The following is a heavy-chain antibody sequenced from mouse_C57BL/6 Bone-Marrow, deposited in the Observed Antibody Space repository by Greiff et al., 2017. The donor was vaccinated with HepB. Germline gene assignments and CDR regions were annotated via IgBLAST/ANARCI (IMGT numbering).Heavy chain of an antibody. CDR2: IHPSDSDT. J-gene: IGHJ4*01. CDR3: AIEQRGRAMDY. CDR1: GYTFTSYW. V-gene: IGHV1-74*01. Sequence: VQLQQPGAELVKPGASVKVSCKASGYTFTSYWMHWVKQRPGQGLEWIGRIHPSDSDTNYNQKFKGKATLTVYKSSSTDYMQLSSLTSEDSAVYYCAIEQRGRAMDYWGQGTSFTVSS. D-gene: IGHD6-1*01.